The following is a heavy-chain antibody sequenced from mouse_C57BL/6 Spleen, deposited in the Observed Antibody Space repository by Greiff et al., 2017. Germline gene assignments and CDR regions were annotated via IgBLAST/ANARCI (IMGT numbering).Heavy chain of an antibody. Sequence: EVQLQQSGPELVKPGASVKISCKASGYTFTDYYMNWVKQSHGKSLEWIGDINPNNGGTSYNQKFKGKATLTVDKSSSTAYMELRSLTSEDSAVYYCARRWDGYSSWYFDVWGTGTTVTVSS. CDR1: GYTFTDYY. V-gene: IGHV1-26*01. CDR2: INPNNGGT. J-gene: IGHJ1*03. D-gene: IGHD2-3*01. CDR3: ARRWDGYSSWYFDV.